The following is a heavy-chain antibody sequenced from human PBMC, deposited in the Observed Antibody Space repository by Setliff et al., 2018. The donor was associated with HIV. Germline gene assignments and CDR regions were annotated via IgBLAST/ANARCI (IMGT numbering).Heavy chain of an antibody. J-gene: IGHJ4*02. Sequence: GASVKVSCKASGGTFSSYAISWVRQAPGQGLEWMGRINRDNGGIDYAQKFQGRVTVTRDTSINTAYMELSSLRYDDTAIYYCARIWGIPPLYYFDYWGQGTLVTVSS. CDR3: ARIWGIPPLYYFDY. CDR2: INRDNGGI. CDR1: GGTFSSYA. V-gene: IGHV1-2*06. D-gene: IGHD3-16*01.